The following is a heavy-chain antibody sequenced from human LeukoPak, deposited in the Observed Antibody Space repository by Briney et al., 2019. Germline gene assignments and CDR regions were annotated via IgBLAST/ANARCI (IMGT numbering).Heavy chain of an antibody. D-gene: IGHD3-10*01. V-gene: IGHV3-30*18. Sequence: GGSLRLSCAASGFTFSRYGMHWVRQAPGKGLEWVAIISYDGSDKYYADSVKGRFTISRDNSKNTLYLQMNSLRAEDTAVYYCAKDSWPAMVRGVINYWGQGTLVTVSS. CDR3: AKDSWPAMVRGVINY. CDR1: GFTFSRYG. CDR2: ISYDGSDK. J-gene: IGHJ4*02.